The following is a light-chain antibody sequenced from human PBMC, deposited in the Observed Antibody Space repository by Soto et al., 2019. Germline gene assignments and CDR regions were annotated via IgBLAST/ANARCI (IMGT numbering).Light chain of an antibody. CDR2: KAS. CDR1: QSISTS. CDR3: QQHGGYSWT. Sequence: DMQMTQSPSTLSASIGDRVIITCRASQSISTSLAWYQQKPGKPPNLLIYKASTLKSGVPSRFSGSGSGTDFTLTISSLQPDDLATYYCQQHGGYSWTFDQGTKVEI. V-gene: IGKV1-5*03. J-gene: IGKJ1*01.